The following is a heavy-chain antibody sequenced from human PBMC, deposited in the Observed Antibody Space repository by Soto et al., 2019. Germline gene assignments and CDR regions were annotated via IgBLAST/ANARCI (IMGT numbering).Heavy chain of an antibody. CDR2: IYYSGST. Sequence: QVQLQESGPGLVKPSETLSLTCTVSGGSVSSGSYYWSWIRQPPGKGLEWIGYIYYSGSTNYNPSLKSRVTISVDTSKNQFSLKLSSVTATDTAVYYCARVGWNDSDYWGQGTLVTVSS. J-gene: IGHJ4*02. D-gene: IGHD1-1*01. V-gene: IGHV4-61*01. CDR3: ARVGWNDSDY. CDR1: GGSVSSGSYY.